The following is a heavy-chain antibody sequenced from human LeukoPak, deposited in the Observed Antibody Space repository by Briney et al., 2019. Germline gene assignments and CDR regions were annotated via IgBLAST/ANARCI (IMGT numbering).Heavy chain of an antibody. V-gene: IGHV3-20*04. CDR2: INWNGGST. CDR1: GFTVSSNY. CDR3: ARPLYGDTEAFDY. D-gene: IGHD4-17*01. Sequence: GGSLRLSCAASGFTVSSNYMSWVRQAPGKGLEWVSGINWNGGSTGYADSVKGRFTISRDNAKNSLYLQMNSLRAEDTALYYCARPLYGDTEAFDYWGQGTLVTVSS. J-gene: IGHJ4*02.